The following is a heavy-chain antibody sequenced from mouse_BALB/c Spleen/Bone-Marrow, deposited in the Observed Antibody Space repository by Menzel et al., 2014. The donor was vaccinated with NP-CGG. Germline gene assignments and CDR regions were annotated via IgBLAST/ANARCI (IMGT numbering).Heavy chain of an antibody. CDR2: LSGYYGDA. CDR1: GYTFTDYA. V-gene: IGHV1S137*01. Sequence: QVQLQQSGAELVRPGVSVKISCKGFGYTFTDYAIHWVKQSHAKSLEWIGLLSGYYGDAIYNQKFRGKATMTVDKSSSTGYIGLARLASEDSAIYYCARAGKVRNAMDYGGQGTTVTGSS. D-gene: IGHD2-14*01. J-gene: IGHJ4*01. CDR3: ARAGKVRNAMDY.